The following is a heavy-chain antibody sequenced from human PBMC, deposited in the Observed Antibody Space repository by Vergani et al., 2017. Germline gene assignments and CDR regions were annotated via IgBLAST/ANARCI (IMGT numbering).Heavy chain of an antibody. CDR1: GYSFTSYW. CDR3: ARHAGRYYYDSSGYWDPFDY. D-gene: IGHD3-22*01. CDR2: IDPSDSYT. V-gene: IGHV5-10-1*01. Sequence: EVQLVQSGAEVKKPGESLRISCKGSGYSFTSYWISWVRQMPGKGLEWMGRIDPSDSYTNYSPSFQGHGTISAYNAISTAYLQWSSLKASDTAMYYCARHAGRYYYDSSGYWDPFDYGGQGTLVTVSS. J-gene: IGHJ4*02.